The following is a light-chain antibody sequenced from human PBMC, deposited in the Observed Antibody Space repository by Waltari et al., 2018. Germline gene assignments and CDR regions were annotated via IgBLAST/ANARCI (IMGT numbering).Light chain of an antibody. J-gene: IGKJ1*01. CDR3: QQFHNSWT. CDR1: QSISTW. V-gene: IGKV1-5*03. Sequence: DIQMTQSPSTLSASVGDRVTITCRASQSISTWLAWYQQKPGKAPKLLVYKASLLESGVPLRFSGIGSGTEFTLTISGLQPDDSATYYCQQFHNSWTFGQGTKVEIK. CDR2: KAS.